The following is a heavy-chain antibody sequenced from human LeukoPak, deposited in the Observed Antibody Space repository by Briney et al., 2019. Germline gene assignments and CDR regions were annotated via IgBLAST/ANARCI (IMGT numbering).Heavy chain of an antibody. CDR1: GFSFSGYS. J-gene: IGHJ4*02. Sequence: GGSLRLSCAASGFSFSGYSMNWVRQAPGKGLEWVSYISSSGTTIYYGDSMKGRFTVSRDNAKNSLSLQMNSLRAEDTAVYYCARSRGGYHFDCWGQGTLVTVSS. V-gene: IGHV3-48*01. CDR2: ISSSGTTI. D-gene: IGHD1-1*01. CDR3: ARSRGGYHFDC.